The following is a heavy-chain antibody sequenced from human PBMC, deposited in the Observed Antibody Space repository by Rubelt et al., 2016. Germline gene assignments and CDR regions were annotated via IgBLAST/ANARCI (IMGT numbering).Heavy chain of an antibody. Sequence: QVQLVQSGAEVKKPGASVKVSCKASGYTFTSYGISWVRQAPGQGLEWMGWISAYNGNTNFARKVQGRATMTTDTSTSTAYMELRSLRSDDTAVYYCARAQSITGNVDYWGQGTLVTVSS. D-gene: IGHD1-20*01. CDR3: ARAQSITGNVDY. CDR1: GYTFTSYG. J-gene: IGHJ4*02. V-gene: IGHV1-18*01. CDR2: ISAYNGNT.